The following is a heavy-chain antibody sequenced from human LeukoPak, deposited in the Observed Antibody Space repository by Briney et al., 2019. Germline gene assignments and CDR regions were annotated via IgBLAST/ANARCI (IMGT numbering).Heavy chain of an antibody. CDR1: GGSISSYY. CDR3: AREVFRSNYFDY. J-gene: IGHJ4*02. CDR2: IYYSGST. Sequence: PSGTLSLTCTVSGGSISSYYWSWIRQPPGKGLEWIGYIYYSGSTNYNPSLKSRVTISVDTSKNQFSLKLSSVTAADTAVYYCAREVFRSNYFDYWGQGTLVTVSP. V-gene: IGHV4-59*01. D-gene: IGHD2-8*01.